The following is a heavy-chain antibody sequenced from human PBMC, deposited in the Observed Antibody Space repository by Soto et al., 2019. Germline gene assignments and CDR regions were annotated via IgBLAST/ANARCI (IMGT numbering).Heavy chain of an antibody. Sequence: EVQLVESGGGLVQFGGSLRLSCAASGFTFSSYWMHWVRQVPGKGLVWVSRIKGDETKTGYADSVKGRFTISRDNVKNTLYLQMNSLRPEDTAVYYWARGLSGYYGFDYWGQGTLVTVSS. CDR1: GFTFSSYW. CDR2: IKGDETKT. J-gene: IGHJ4*02. V-gene: IGHV3-74*01. D-gene: IGHD5-12*01. CDR3: ARGLSGYYGFDY.